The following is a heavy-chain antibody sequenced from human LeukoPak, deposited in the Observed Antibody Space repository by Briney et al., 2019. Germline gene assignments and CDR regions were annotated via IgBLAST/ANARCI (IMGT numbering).Heavy chain of an antibody. CDR3: ARGPSRYYDFWSGYYSPFDY. CDR1: GGSISSSSYY. V-gene: IGHV4-39*01. CDR2: IYYSGST. Sequence: SETLSLTCTVSGGSISSSSYYWGWIRQPPGKGLEWIGSIYYSGSTYYNPSLKSRVTISVDTSKNQFSLKLSSVTAADTAVYYCARGPSRYYDFWSGYYSPFDYWGQGTLVTVSS. J-gene: IGHJ4*02. D-gene: IGHD3-3*01.